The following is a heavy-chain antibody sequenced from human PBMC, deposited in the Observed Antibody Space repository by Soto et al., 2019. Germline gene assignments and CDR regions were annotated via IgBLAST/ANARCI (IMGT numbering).Heavy chain of an antibody. V-gene: IGHV5-51*04. J-gene: IGHJ4*02. CDR2: IYPGDSDT. D-gene: IGHD1-20*01. CDR1: GYSFTNYW. CDR3: ARSRIAGTTRIFDY. Sequence: GESLKISCKVSGYSFTNYWIGWVRQMPGKGLEWVGIIYPGDSDTRYRPSFQGQVTISVDKPISTAYLQWSSLKASDTAMYYCARSRIAGTTRIFDYWGQGTLVTVSS.